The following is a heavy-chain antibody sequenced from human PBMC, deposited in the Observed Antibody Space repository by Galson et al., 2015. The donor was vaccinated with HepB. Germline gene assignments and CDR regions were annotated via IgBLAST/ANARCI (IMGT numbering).Heavy chain of an antibody. Sequence: AGSGSTFCGDGVHCARDAAVEGLEWRAIVWLDGAEIHRAEHLYGGFPMPRDHSKNILYLQMNSLGAEDTAMYYCARYLGDYYGFDIWGQGTMVIVSA. CDR2: VWLDGAEI. J-gene: IGHJ3*02. V-gene: IGHV3-30*12. CDR1: GSTFCGDG. CDR3: ARYLGDYYGFDI. D-gene: IGHD2/OR15-2a*01.